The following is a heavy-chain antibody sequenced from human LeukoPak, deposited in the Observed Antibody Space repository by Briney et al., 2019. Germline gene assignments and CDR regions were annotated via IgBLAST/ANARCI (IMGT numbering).Heavy chain of an antibody. J-gene: IGHJ5*02. CDR3: ARHLTPPYGDHLGGFDP. V-gene: IGHV4-39*01. CDR2: IYYSGST. D-gene: IGHD4-17*01. CDR1: GGSISSSSYY. Sequence: PSETLSLTCTVSGGSISSSSYYWGWIRQPPGKGLEWIGSIYYSGSTYYNPSLKSRVTISVDTSKNQFSLKLSSVTAADTAVYYCARHLTPPYGDHLGGFDPWGQGTLVTVSS.